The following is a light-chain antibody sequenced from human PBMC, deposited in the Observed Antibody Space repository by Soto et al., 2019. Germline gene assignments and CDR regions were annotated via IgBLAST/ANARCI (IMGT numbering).Light chain of an antibody. V-gene: IGLV2-14*01. CDR2: EVS. CDR1: TSDVGGFDS. J-gene: IGLJ3*02. CDR3: SSYTTSNTCL. Sequence: QSALTQPASVSGSHGRSITISCTATTSDVGGFDSVSWYQQHPGTAPRVIIYEVSNRPSGVSYRFSGSKSANTASLTISGLQADDEADYYCSSYTTSNTCLFGGGTNLTVL.